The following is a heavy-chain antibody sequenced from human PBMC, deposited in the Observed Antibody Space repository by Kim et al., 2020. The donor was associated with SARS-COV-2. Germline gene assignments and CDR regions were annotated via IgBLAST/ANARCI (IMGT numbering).Heavy chain of an antibody. V-gene: IGHV1-46*01. CDR2: INPSGGST. CDR1: GYSFTSYS. CDR3: ARSSSSWHEYGY. J-gene: IGHJ4*02. D-gene: IGHD2-2*01. Sequence: ASVKVSCKASGYSFTSYSIHWVRQAPGQGLDWMGIINPSGGSTSYAQKFQGRVTMTRDTSTSTVYMELRSLGPEDTAVYYCARSSSSWHEYGYWGQGTLVTVSS.